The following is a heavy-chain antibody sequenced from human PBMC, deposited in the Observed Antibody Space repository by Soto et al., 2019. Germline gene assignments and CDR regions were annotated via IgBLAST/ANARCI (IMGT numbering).Heavy chain of an antibody. Sequence: ASVKVSCKASGYTFTDYHIHWVRQAPGQGLEFMGWINANNGGAGSAQQFQGRVTVTRDTSITAVYMELSNLRSDDTAVYYCAREGGSETLQPSYNWFDTWGQGTLVTVSS. J-gene: IGHJ5*02. V-gene: IGHV1-2*02. CDR3: AREGGSETLQPSYNWFDT. CDR2: INANNGGA. D-gene: IGHD6-25*01. CDR1: GYTFTDYH.